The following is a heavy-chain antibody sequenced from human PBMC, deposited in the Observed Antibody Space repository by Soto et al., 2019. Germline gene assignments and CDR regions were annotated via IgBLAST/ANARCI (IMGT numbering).Heavy chain of an antibody. D-gene: IGHD5-18*01. CDR1: GFTFSSYG. Sequence: GGSLRLSCAASGFTFSSYGMHWVRQAPGKGLEWVAVISYDGSNKYYADSVKGRFTISRDNSKNTLYLQMNSLRAEDTAVYYCAKDEVQSAAMVVDYWGQGTLVTVSS. V-gene: IGHV3-30*18. CDR2: ISYDGSNK. CDR3: AKDEVQSAAMVVDY. J-gene: IGHJ4*02.